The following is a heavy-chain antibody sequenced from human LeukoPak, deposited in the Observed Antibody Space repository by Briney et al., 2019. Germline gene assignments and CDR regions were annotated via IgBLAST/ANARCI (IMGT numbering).Heavy chain of an antibody. CDR3: EREQWLVQVY. Sequence: PGGSLRHSCAASGFTFSSYSMNWVRQAPGKGLEWVSSISSSSSYIYYADSVKGRFTISRDNAKNSLYLQMNSLRAEDTAVYYCEREQWLVQVYWGQGTLFTVSS. J-gene: IGHJ4*02. V-gene: IGHV3-21*01. CDR2: ISSSSSYI. CDR1: GFTFSSYS. D-gene: IGHD6-19*01.